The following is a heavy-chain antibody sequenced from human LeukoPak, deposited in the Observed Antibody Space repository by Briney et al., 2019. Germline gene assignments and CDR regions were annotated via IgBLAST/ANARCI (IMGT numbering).Heavy chain of an antibody. CDR3: ARVPDYYDSSGYPDY. CDR2: INPSGGST. D-gene: IGHD3-22*01. J-gene: IGHJ4*02. CDR1: GYTFTSYY. V-gene: IGHV1-46*01. Sequence: ASVKVSCKASGYTFTSYYMHWVRQAPGQGLEWTGIINPSGGSTSYAQKFQGRVTMTRDTSTSTVYMELSSLRPEDTAVYYCARVPDYYDSSGYPDYWGQGTLVTVSS.